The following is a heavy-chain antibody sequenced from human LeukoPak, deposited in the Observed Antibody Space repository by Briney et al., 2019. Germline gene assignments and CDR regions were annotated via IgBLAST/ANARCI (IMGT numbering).Heavy chain of an antibody. J-gene: IGHJ4*02. D-gene: IGHD4-23*01. Sequence: SQTLSLTCSVSGGSISSGGYYWSWIRQPAGKGLEWIGRIYTSGSTNYNPSLKSRVTISVDTSKNQFSLKLSSVTAADTAVYYCAREVGYNDYGGNGCDYWGQGTLVTVSS. CDR1: GGSISSGGYY. CDR2: IYTSGST. V-gene: IGHV4-61*02. CDR3: AREVGYNDYGGNGCDY.